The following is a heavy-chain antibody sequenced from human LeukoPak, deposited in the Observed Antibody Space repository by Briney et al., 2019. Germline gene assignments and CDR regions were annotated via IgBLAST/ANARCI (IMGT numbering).Heavy chain of an antibody. CDR1: GYTSAAYY. CDR3: ANEDVGAMLI. D-gene: IGHD3-16*01. Sequence: ASVKVSCKASGYTSAAYYIHWVRQAPGQGLEWVGWMKPNNGGTTYAQKFQDRVTMTRDMSISTAYMELSSLRPDDSAVYYCANEDVGAMLIWGPGTLVTVSS. J-gene: IGHJ4*02. CDR2: MKPNNGGT. V-gene: IGHV1-2*02.